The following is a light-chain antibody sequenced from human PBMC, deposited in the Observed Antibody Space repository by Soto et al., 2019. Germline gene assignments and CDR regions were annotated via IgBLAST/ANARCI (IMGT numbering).Light chain of an antibody. J-gene: IGKJ3*01. V-gene: IGKV3-20*01. CDR1: QSVSNTY. Sequence: EIVLTQSPGTLSLSPGERATLSCRASQSVSNTYLAWYQHKPGQAPRLLIYGASSRATGIPDRFSGCGSGTDFTLTISRLEPEDFAVYYCQQYDRSVFTFGPGTKVDIK. CDR3: QQYDRSVFT. CDR2: GAS.